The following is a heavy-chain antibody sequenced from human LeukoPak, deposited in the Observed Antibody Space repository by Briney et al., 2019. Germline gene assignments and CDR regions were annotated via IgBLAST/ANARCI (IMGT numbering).Heavy chain of an antibody. CDR2: INWNGGST. CDR3: ARVFWDGSGSYFLFLGFDY. J-gene: IGHJ4*02. V-gene: IGHV3-20*04. D-gene: IGHD3-10*01. Sequence: PGGSLRLSCAASGLTFDDYGMSWVRQAPGKGLEWVSGINWNGGSTGYADSVKGRFTISRDNAKNSLYLQMNSLRAEDTALYYCARVFWDGSGSYFLFLGFDYWGQGTLVTVSS. CDR1: GLTFDDYG.